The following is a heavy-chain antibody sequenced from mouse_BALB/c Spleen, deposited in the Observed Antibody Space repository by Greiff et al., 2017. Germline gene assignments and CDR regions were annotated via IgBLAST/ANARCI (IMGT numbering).Heavy chain of an antibody. CDR3: ARRDYRWYFDY. CDR2: IDPANGNT. J-gene: IGHJ2*01. V-gene: IGHV14-3*02. Sequence: VQLQQSGAELVKPGASVKLSCTASGFNIKDTYMHWVKQRPEQGLEWIGRIDPANGNTKYDPKFQGKATITADTSSNTAYLQLSSLTSEDTAVYYCARRDYRWYFDYWGQGTTLTVSS. D-gene: IGHD2-14*01. CDR1: GFNIKDTY.